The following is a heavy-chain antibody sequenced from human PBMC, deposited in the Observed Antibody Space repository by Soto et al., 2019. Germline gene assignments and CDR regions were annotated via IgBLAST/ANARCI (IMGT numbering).Heavy chain of an antibody. J-gene: IGHJ4*02. Sequence: QVPLVESGGGVVQPGRSLRLSCAASGFTFSHYAMHWVRQAPGKGLEWVALMSYDGSNEYYADSVKGRFTISRDNSKNTLYLQMNSLRAEDTAVYYCAKDGSHNFDYWGQGTLVTVPS. CDR2: MSYDGSNE. D-gene: IGHD1-26*01. CDR1: GFTFSHYA. V-gene: IGHV3-30*18. CDR3: AKDGSHNFDY.